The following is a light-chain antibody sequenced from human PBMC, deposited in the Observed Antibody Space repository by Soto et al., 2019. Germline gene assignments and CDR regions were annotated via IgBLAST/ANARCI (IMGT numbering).Light chain of an antibody. CDR2: EAS. CDR3: QQHAHWPLT. Sequence: PGARATLSCRASQGVSSYLAWYQQKPGQAPGLLIYEASTRATGIPARFSGSGSGTDFTLTISSLEPEDFAVYYCQQHAHWPLTFGGGTKVDIK. J-gene: IGKJ4*01. V-gene: IGKV3-11*01. CDR1: QGVSSY.